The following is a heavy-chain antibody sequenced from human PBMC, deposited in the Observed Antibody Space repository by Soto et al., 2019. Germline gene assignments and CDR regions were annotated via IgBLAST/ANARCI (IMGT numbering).Heavy chain of an antibody. J-gene: IGHJ4*02. CDR3: AREFSDPIIDY. CDR1: GGSISSSSYY. V-gene: IGHV4-39*01. D-gene: IGHD3-3*01. Sequence: PSETLSLTCTVSGGSISSSSYYWGWIRQPPGKGLEWIGSIYYSGSTYYNPSLKSRVTISVDTSKNQFSLKLSSVTAADTAVYYCAREFSDPIIDYWGQGTLVTVSS. CDR2: IYYSGST.